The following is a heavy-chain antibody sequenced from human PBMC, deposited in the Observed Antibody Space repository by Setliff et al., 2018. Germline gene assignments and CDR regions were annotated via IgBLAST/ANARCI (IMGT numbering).Heavy chain of an antibody. Sequence: SETLSLTCDVSGYSISSSYYWSWIRQPAGKGLEWIGRVYTSGGTNYNPSLSSRVSMSLDTSKNQFSLKLTSVTAADTAVYYCARDQWVRSPPLSFSYGMDVWGQGTTVTVSS. CDR3: ARDQWVRSPPLSFSYGMDV. V-gene: IGHV4-4*07. D-gene: IGHD5-12*01. CDR1: GYSISSSYY. CDR2: VYTSGGT. J-gene: IGHJ6*02.